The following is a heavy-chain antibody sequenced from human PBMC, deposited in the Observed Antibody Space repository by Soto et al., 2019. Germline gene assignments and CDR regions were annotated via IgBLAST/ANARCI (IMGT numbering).Heavy chain of an antibody. CDR2: INPSGGST. V-gene: IGHV1-46*01. J-gene: IGHJ4*02. CDR3: ARDSSLHTRDPDYYFDY. Sequence: QVQLVQSGAEVKKPGASVKVSCKASGYTFTSYYMHWVRQAPGQGLEWMGIINPSGGSTSYAQKFQGRVTMTRDTSTSTVYMELCSLRSEDTAVYYCARDSSLHTRDPDYYFDYWGQGTLVTVSS. CDR1: GYTFTSYY.